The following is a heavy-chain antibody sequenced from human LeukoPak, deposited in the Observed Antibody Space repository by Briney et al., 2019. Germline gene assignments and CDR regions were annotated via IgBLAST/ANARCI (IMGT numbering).Heavy chain of an antibody. CDR2: ISAYNGNT. J-gene: IGHJ3*02. D-gene: IGHD3-22*01. CDR1: GYTFTSYG. V-gene: IGHV1-18*01. Sequence: ASVKVSCKGSGYTFTSYGISWVRQAPGQGLEWMGWISAYNGNTNYAQKLQGRVTMTTDTSTSTAYMELRSLRSDDTAVYYCAGGDDSSGYGAFDIWGQGTMVTVSS. CDR3: AGGDDSSGYGAFDI.